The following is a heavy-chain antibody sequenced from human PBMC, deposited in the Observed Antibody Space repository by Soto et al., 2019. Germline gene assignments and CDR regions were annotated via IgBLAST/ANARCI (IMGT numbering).Heavy chain of an antibody. CDR2: INPNSGGT. D-gene: IGHD6-19*01. J-gene: IGHJ6*02. CDR1: GYTFTGYY. Sequence: GASVKVSCKASGYTFTGYYMHWLRQAPGQGLEWMGWINPNSGGTNYAQKFQGWVTMTRDTSISTAYMERSRLRSDDTAVYYCARGEPVWGGSGWLKYYYGMDVWGQGTTVTVSS. CDR3: ARGEPVWGGSGWLKYYYGMDV. V-gene: IGHV1-2*04.